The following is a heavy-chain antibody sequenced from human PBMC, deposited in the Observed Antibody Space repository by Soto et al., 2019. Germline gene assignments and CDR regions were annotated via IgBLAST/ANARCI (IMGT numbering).Heavy chain of an antibody. CDR2: IYYSGST. CDR3: AGRTYYYDSSGYWALGMDV. V-gene: IGHV4-39*01. D-gene: IGHD3-22*01. CDR1: GGSISSSSYY. Sequence: SETLSLTCTVSGGSISSSSYYWVWIRHPPGKGLEWIGSIYYSGSTYYNPSLKSRVTISVDTSKNQFSLKLSSVTAADTAVYYCAGRTYYYDSSGYWALGMDVWGQGTTVTVSS. J-gene: IGHJ6*02.